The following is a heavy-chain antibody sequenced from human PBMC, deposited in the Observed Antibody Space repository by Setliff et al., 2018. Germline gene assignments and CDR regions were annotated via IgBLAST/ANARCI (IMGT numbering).Heavy chain of an antibody. CDR3: MNWDGAF. Sequence: PGESLKISCAASGFSFGGHDMHWVRQAPGKGLEWVAFIRYDGTTESYADSVRGRFTISRDNSKNTLYVQMNTLGPEDTAVYYCMNWDGAFWGRGTQVTVSS. V-gene: IGHV3-30*02. CDR2: IRYDGTTE. D-gene: IGHD1-26*01. J-gene: IGHJ4*02. CDR1: GFSFGGHD.